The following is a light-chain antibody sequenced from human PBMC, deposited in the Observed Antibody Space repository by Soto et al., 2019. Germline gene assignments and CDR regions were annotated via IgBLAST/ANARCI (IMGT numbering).Light chain of an antibody. Sequence: QSALTQPASVSGSPGQSITISCTGTSSDVGGYNYVSWYQQHPGKAPKLMIYDVSNRPSGVPNRFSGSKSGNTASLTISGLQAEDETDYYCSSYTSSSTLVLGGGTKLTVL. CDR3: SSYTSSSTLV. J-gene: IGLJ2*01. V-gene: IGLV2-14*01. CDR1: SSDVGGYNY. CDR2: DVS.